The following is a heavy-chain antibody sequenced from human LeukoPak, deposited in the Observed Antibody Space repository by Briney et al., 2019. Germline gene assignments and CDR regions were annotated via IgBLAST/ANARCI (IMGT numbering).Heavy chain of an antibody. V-gene: IGHV3-7*05. CDR3: ARPRGYGSGKANAFYI. Sequence: PGGSLRLSCAASGDTLSIYWMRWGCQAPGKGLEWVANIKRDGSEKYYVDSVKGRLTISRDNAENSLYLQMNSLRAEDTAAYYCARPRGYGSGKANAFYIWGQGTMVTVSS. CDR1: GDTLSIYW. J-gene: IGHJ3*02. D-gene: IGHD3-10*01. CDR2: IKRDGSEK.